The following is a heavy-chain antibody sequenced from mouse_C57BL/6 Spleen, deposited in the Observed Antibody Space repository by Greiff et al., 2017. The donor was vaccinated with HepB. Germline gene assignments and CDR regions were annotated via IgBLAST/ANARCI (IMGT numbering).Heavy chain of an antibody. CDR3: ERENYGSSYEYFDV. Sequence: EVQGVESGGGLVKPGGSLKLSCAASGFTFSSYAMSWVRQTPEKRLVWFATISDGGSYTYYPDNVKGRFTISRDNAKNNLYLQMSHLKSEDTAMYYCERENYGSSYEYFDVWGTGTTVTVSS. V-gene: IGHV5-4*01. J-gene: IGHJ1*03. CDR2: ISDGGSYT. CDR1: GFTFSSYA. D-gene: IGHD1-1*01.